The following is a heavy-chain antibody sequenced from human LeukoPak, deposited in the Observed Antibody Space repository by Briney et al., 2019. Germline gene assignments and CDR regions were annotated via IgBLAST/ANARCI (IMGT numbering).Heavy chain of an antibody. CDR3: ARDSGWELLGGY. CDR2: ISYDGSNK. J-gene: IGHJ4*02. V-gene: IGHV3-30-3*01. CDR1: GFTFSSYA. Sequence: GGSLRLSCAASGFTFSSYAMHWVRRAPGKGLEWVAVISYDGSNKYYADYVKGRFTISRDNSKNTLYLQMNSLRAEDTAVYYCARDSGWELLGGYWGQGTLVTVSS. D-gene: IGHD1-26*01.